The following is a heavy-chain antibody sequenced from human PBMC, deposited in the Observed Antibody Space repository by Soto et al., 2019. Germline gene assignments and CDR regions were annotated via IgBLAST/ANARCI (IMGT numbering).Heavy chain of an antibody. CDR2: MEPSSGRT. Sequence: ASVKVSCKASGYSFTGLDINWVRQTTGQGLEWMGWMEPSSGRTGYAQKFQGRATMTRDTSINTAYMELSSLTSDDTAFYYCARGVTAGVDYWGQGTLVTVSS. J-gene: IGHJ4*02. V-gene: IGHV1-8*01. CDR1: GYSFTGLD. CDR3: ARGVTAGVDY. D-gene: IGHD1-26*01.